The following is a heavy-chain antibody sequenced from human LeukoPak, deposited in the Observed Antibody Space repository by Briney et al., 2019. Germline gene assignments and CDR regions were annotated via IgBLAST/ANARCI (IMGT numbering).Heavy chain of an antibody. CDR1: GFTFRNFA. CDR2: IGGGDT. Sequence: GSLRLSCSASGFTFRNFAISWVRQAPGKGLEWVSSIGGGDTHYADSVKGRFTISRDDSRSTVDLQMSSLRAEDTAVYYCAKDGQSFNSMYDYFDSWGQGTLVTVSS. D-gene: IGHD2-8*01. J-gene: IGHJ4*02. CDR3: AKDGQSFNSMYDYFDS. V-gene: IGHV3-23*01.